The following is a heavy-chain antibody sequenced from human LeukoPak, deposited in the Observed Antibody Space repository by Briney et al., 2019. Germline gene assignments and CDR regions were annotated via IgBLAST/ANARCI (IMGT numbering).Heavy chain of an antibody. J-gene: IGHJ2*01. CDR3: ARGLAGRASGAVYFDL. D-gene: IGHD3-16*01. CDR2: IYSGGST. CDR1: GLTVSSNY. V-gene: IGHV3-53*01. Sequence: GGSLRLSCAASGLTVSSNYMSWVRQAPGKGLEWVSVIYSGGSTNYADSVKGRFTISRDNSKNTLYLQMNSLRAEDTAVYYCARGLAGRASGAVYFDLWGRGALVTVSS.